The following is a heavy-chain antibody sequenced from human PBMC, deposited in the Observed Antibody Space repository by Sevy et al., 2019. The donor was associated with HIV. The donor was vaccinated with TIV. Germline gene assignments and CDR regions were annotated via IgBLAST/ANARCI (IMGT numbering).Heavy chain of an antibody. CDR2: INQDGSQK. V-gene: IGHV3-7*03. D-gene: IGHD2-21*01. J-gene: IGHJ4*02. CDR3: SRAGPLGDLDHFDR. Sequence: GGSLRLSCATSEFTFSRYWMTWVRQAPGKGLEWVVYINQDGSQKSYVDSVMGRFTISRDNSKNSLFLQMNSLRAGDTAVDYCSRAGPLGDLDHFDRWGQGTLVTVSS. CDR1: EFTFSRYW.